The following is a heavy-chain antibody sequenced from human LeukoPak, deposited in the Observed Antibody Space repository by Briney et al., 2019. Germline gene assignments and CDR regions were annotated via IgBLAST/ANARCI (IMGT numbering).Heavy chain of an antibody. J-gene: IGHJ5*02. Sequence: GGSLRLSCAASGFTLSNYRMHWVRQVPGRGLVWVSRINSDGISTSYADSVKGRFTVSRDNAENTLYLQLSSLRAEDTAVYYCARDSSTWFNWFDPWGQGTLVSVSS. CDR2: INSDGIST. CDR3: ARDSSTWFNWFDP. D-gene: IGHD6-13*01. V-gene: IGHV3-74*01. CDR1: GFTLSNYR.